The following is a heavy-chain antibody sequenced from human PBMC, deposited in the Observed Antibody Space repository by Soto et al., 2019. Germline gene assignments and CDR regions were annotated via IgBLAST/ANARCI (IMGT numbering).Heavy chain of an antibody. Sequence: QVQLVQSGAEVKKPGSSVKVSCKASGGTFSSYAISWVRQAPGQGLEWMGGIIPIFGTANYAQKFQGRVTITADESTSTAYMELSSLRSEGTAVYYCARPHIVVVPAAIHYYGMDVWGQGTTVTVSS. D-gene: IGHD2-2*02. CDR1: GGTFSSYA. CDR3: ARPHIVVVPAAIHYYGMDV. V-gene: IGHV1-69*01. CDR2: IIPIFGTA. J-gene: IGHJ6*02.